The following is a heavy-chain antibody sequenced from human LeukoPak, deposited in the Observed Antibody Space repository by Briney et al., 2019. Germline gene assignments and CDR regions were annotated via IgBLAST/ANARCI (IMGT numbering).Heavy chain of an antibody. J-gene: IGHJ6*03. Sequence: GGSLRLSCAASGFTFTDYSMTWVRQAPGKGLEWVSSISTVSTYKFYSDSVKGRFTISRDNAKNILYLQMSSLSAEDTAVYYCARDGSGFYLYYYMDVWGRGTPVTVSS. CDR1: GFTFTDYS. V-gene: IGHV3-21*01. CDR2: ISTVSTYK. D-gene: IGHD6-25*01. CDR3: ARDGSGFYLYYYMDV.